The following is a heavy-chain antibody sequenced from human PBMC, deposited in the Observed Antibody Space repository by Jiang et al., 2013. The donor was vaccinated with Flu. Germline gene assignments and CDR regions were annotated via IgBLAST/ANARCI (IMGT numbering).Heavy chain of an antibody. CDR2: IYYSGST. CDR3: ARVYSSSWYNWFDP. V-gene: IGHV4-59*01. CDR1: GGSISSYY. Sequence: GLVKPSETLSLTCTVSGGSISSYYWSWIRQPPGKGLEWIGYIYYSGSTNYNPSLKSRVTISVDTSKNQFSLKLSSVTAADTAVYYCARVYSSSWYNWFDPWGQGTLVTVSS. J-gene: IGHJ5*02. D-gene: IGHD6-13*01.